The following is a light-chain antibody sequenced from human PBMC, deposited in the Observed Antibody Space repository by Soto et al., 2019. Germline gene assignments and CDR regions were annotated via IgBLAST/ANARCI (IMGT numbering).Light chain of an antibody. CDR3: QQYNSYSWT. J-gene: IGKJ1*01. Sequence: DIQMTQSPSTLSASVGDRVTITCRASQSISSWLAWYQQKPGQAPKLLIYKASSLESGVPSRVSGSGSGTEFTLTIRSLQPDDFATYYCQQYNSYSWTFGQGTKVEIK. V-gene: IGKV1-5*03. CDR2: KAS. CDR1: QSISSW.